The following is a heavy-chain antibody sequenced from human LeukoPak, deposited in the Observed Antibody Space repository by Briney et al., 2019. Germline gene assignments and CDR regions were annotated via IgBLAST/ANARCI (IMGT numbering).Heavy chain of an antibody. CDR3: ARLSGYCSGGYCYFDY. CDR2: INPNNGGT. V-gene: IGHV1-2*02. CDR1: GYTFTGYY. D-gene: IGHD2-15*01. J-gene: IGHJ4*02. Sequence: ASVKVSCKAFGYTFTGYYMHWVRQAPGQGLEWMGWINPNNGGTDYAQKFQGRVTLTRDTSISTAYMELSGLRSDDTAVYYCARLSGYCSGGYCYFDYWGQGTLVTVSS.